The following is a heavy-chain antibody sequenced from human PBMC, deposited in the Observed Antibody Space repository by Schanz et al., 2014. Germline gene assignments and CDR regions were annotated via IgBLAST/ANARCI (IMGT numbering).Heavy chain of an antibody. CDR3: ARDRGHGDLPGDI. J-gene: IGHJ3*02. Sequence: QVQLQESGPGLVKPSQTLSLTCTVSGGSVSSGGDYWSWIRQHPGKGLEWIGFISYSGSTYYNPSLKSRVTISVDTFKHQFSLILSSATAAYTTVDYCARDRGHGDLPGDIWGQGTMVTVSS. D-gene: IGHD4-17*01. CDR2: ISYSGST. CDR1: GGSVSSGGDY. V-gene: IGHV4-31*03.